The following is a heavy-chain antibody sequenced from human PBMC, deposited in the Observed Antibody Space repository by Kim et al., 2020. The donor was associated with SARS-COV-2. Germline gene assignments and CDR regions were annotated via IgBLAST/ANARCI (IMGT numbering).Heavy chain of an antibody. CDR3: STATPKWFGYLYYYDMEV. J-gene: IGHJ6*02. CDR1: GFTFSDAW. CDR2: IKNEKNGGAT. Sequence: GGSLRLSCIASGFTFSDAWMIWVRQAPGKGLEWVGRIKNEKNGGATDYAAFVKDRFIISRDDSKNTLYLQMNNLEVEDTGIYYCSTATPKWFGYLYYYDMEVWGQGTTVTVSS. V-gene: IGHV3-15*05. D-gene: IGHD5-18*01.